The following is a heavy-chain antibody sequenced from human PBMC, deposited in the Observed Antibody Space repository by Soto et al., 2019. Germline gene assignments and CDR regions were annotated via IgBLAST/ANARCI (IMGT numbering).Heavy chain of an antibody. J-gene: IGHJ6*03. D-gene: IGHD2-2*01. Sequence: SETLSLTCAVYGGSFSGYYWSWIRQPPGKGLEWIGEINHSGSTNYNPSLKSRVTISVDTSKNQFSLKLSSVTAADTAVYYCARGRICSSTSCYRGYYYYYYMDVWSKGTTVTVSS. V-gene: IGHV4-34*01. CDR2: INHSGST. CDR1: GGSFSGYY. CDR3: ARGRICSSTSCYRGYYYYYYMDV.